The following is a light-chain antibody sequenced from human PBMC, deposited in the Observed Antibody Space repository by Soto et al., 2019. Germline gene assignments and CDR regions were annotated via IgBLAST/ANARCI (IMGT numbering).Light chain of an antibody. Sequence: EIVMTQSPATLSVSPGERATLSCRASQSVSSNLAWYQQKPGQAPRLLIYGASTRATGIPDRFSGSGSGTDFTLTISRLEPEDFAVYYCQPYGSSITFGQGTRLEIK. CDR1: QSVSSN. V-gene: IGKV3-20*01. J-gene: IGKJ5*01. CDR2: GAS. CDR3: QPYGSSIT.